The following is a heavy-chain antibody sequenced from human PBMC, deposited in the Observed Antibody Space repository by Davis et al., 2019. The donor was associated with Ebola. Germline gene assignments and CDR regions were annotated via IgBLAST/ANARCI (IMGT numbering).Heavy chain of an antibody. CDR2: IRSKANSYAT. J-gene: IGHJ4*02. CDR1: GFTFSGPA. Sequence: GGSLRLSCAASGFTFSGPAMHWVRQASGKGLEWVGRIRSKANSYATAYAASVKGRFTISRDDSKNTAYLQMNSLKTEDTAVYYCTSLMTTSLDWGQGTLVTVSS. D-gene: IGHD4-11*01. V-gene: IGHV3-73*01. CDR3: TSLMTTSLD.